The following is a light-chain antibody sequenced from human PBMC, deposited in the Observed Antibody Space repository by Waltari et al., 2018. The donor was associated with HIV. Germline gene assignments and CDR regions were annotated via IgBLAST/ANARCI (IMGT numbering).Light chain of an antibody. J-gene: IGKJ1*01. CDR1: HHIRNF. V-gene: IGKV1-16*01. Sequence: DVQMTQSPSSLSASVGDRVTITCRASHHIRNFLAWFQQKAGKAPKSLIYDTGTLPNEVPSRFSGSGSGTDYTLTISSLRAEDFGTYCCEPYGDFPRPLGHGPTVAI. CDR3: EPYGDFPRP. CDR2: DTG.